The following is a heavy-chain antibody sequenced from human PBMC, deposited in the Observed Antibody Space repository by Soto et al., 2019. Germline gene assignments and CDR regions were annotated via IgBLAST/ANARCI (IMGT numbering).Heavy chain of an antibody. J-gene: IGHJ6*02. CDR3: AKCRRSGDSLYYYAMDV. CDR1: GFSFSSYA. CDR2: ISGSGYST. Sequence: GGSLRLSCAASGFSFSSYAMSWVRQAPGKGLEWVSGISGSGYSTYYADSVKGRFTISRDNSKNTLDLQMNSLRAEDTALYYCAKCRRSGDSLYYYAMDVWGQGTTVTVSS. V-gene: IGHV3-23*01. D-gene: IGHD3-10*01.